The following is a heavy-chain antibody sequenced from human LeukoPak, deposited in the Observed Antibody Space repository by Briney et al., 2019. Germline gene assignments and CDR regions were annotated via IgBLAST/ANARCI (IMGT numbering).Heavy chain of an antibody. CDR1: GFSFMNYA. CDR2: ITDSGDDT. V-gene: IGHV3-23*01. Sequence: PGGSLRLSCAASGFSFMNYAMGWVRQAPGKGLDWVSAITDSGDDTYHADSVKGRFTISIDNSKNTLFFQMSSLRVEYTAVYYCAKGSSSSRPYYFDYWGQGALVTVSS. D-gene: IGHD6-6*01. CDR3: AKGSSSSRPYYFDY. J-gene: IGHJ4*02.